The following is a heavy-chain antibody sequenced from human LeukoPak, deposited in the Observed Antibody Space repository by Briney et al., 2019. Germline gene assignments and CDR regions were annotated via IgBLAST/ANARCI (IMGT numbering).Heavy chain of an antibody. CDR1: GGTFSSYA. CDR2: IIPIFGTA. CDR3: ARGYYDSSGYYYPLVE. D-gene: IGHD3-22*01. Sequence: SSVKVSCKASGGTFSSYAISWVRQAPGQGLEWMGGIIPIFGTANYAQKFQGRVTITTDESTSTAYMELSSLRSEDTAAYYCARGYYDSSGYYYPLVEWGQGTLVTVSS. J-gene: IGHJ4*02. V-gene: IGHV1-69*05.